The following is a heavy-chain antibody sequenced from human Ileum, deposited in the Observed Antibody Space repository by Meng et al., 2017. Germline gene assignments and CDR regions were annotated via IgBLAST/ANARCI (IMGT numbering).Heavy chain of an antibody. CDR1: GCSVSSGSYY. V-gene: IGHV4-61*01. CDR2: IYYSGST. J-gene: IGHJ4*02. CDR3: ARSSTSPASYFFDY. Sequence: VHPQESGPRLGRPSETLSLACTVSGCSVSSGSYYWSWIRQPPGKGLEWIGHIYYSGSTNYNPSLKSRVTISVDMSKNQFSLKLNSVTAADTAIYFCARSSTSPASYFFDYWGQGTLVTVSS. D-gene: IGHD6-6*01.